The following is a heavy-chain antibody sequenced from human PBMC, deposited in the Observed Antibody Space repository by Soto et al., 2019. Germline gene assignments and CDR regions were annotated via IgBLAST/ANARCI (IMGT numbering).Heavy chain of an antibody. CDR1: GFSLSTSGVG. D-gene: IGHD3-3*01. V-gene: IGHV2-5*01. Sequence: QITLKESGPTLVKPTQTLTLTCTFSGFSLSTSGVGVGWIRQPPGKALEWLALIYWNDDKRYSPSLKSRLTITKDTSKIQVVLTMTNMDPVDTATYSCAHDQPLPGNYDFWSGYPGNWFDPWGQGTLVTVSS. CDR2: IYWNDDK. J-gene: IGHJ5*02. CDR3: AHDQPLPGNYDFWSGYPGNWFDP.